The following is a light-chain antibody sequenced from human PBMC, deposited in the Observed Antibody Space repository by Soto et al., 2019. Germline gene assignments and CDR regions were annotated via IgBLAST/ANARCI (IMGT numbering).Light chain of an antibody. CDR1: QTIRSW. CDR2: KAS. Sequence: DIQMTQGLSTLSASLGDRVTITCRASQTIRSWLAWYQQKPGKAPKLLIYKASTLKSGVPSRFSGSGSGTEFTLTISSLQPDDFATYYCQHYNSYSEAFGRGTKV. CDR3: QHYNSYSEA. J-gene: IGKJ1*01. V-gene: IGKV1-5*03.